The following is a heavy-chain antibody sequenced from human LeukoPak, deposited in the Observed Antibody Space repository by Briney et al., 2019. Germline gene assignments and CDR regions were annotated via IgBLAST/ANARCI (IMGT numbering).Heavy chain of an antibody. J-gene: IGHJ4*02. Sequence: GGSLRLSCAASGFTFSSYWMSWVRQAPGKGLEWVANIKQDGSEKYYVDSVKGRFTISRDNAKNSLYLQMNSLRAEDAAVYYCARETSITMIVVVITTAGYFDYWGQGTLVTVSS. CDR2: IKQDGSEK. D-gene: IGHD3-22*01. CDR1: GFTFSSYW. V-gene: IGHV3-7*01. CDR3: ARETSITMIVVVITTAGYFDY.